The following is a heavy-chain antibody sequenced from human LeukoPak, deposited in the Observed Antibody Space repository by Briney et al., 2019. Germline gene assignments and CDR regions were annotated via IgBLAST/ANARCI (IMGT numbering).Heavy chain of an antibody. CDR2: IIPIFGTA. Sequence: SVKVSRKASGGTFSSYAISWVRQAPGQGLEWMGGIIPIFGTANYAQKFQGRVTITADESTSTAYMELSSLRSEDTAVYYCARVLELRYFDWLSYPHYYYYYYMDVWGKGTTVTISS. CDR3: ARVLELRYFDWLSYPHYYYYYYMDV. CDR1: GGTFSSYA. J-gene: IGHJ6*03. V-gene: IGHV1-69*13. D-gene: IGHD3-9*01.